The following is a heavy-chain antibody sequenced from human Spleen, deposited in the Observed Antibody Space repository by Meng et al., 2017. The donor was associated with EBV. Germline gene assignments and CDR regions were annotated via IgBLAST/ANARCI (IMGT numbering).Heavy chain of an antibody. J-gene: IGHJ4*02. D-gene: IGHD5-12*01. V-gene: IGHV1-2*06. CDR1: GYTFTDYY. Sequence: QVHWVQSGAEVKKPGATVKVSCKASGYTFTDYYMHWVRQATVQGLEGMGRINPHSGDTSYAQNFQVRVTMTRDTSISTAYMELSGLRSGDTAVYFCARARSGGYDLYFDFWGQGTLVTVSS. CDR3: ARARSGGYDLYFDF. CDR2: INPHSGDT.